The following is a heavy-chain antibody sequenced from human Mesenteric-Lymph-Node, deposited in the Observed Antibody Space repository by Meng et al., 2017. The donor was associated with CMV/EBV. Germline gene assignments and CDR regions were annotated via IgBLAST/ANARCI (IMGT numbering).Heavy chain of an antibody. D-gene: IGHD1-26*01. V-gene: IGHV6-1*01. CDR3: ARALSGTYFQ. J-gene: IGHJ1*01. CDR1: GDSVSNNIAA. CDR2: TFYRSKWYN. Sequence: QTLSLTRGISGDSVSNNIAAWNWISQSPARGLEWLGRTFYRSKWYNDYAVSVKSRITINPDTSKNQFSLHLNSVTPVDTAVYYCARALSGTYFQWGQGTLVTVSS.